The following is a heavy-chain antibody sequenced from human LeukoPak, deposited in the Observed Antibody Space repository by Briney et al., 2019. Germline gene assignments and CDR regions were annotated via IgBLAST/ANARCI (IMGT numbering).Heavy chain of an antibody. CDR3: AKVSYYDSSGYYPTEYFQH. V-gene: IGHV3-23*01. Sequence: GGSLRLSCAASGSTFSSYAMSWVRQAPGKGLEWVSAISGSGGSTYYADSVKGRFTISRDNSKNTLYLQMNSLRAEDTAVYYCAKVSYYDSSGYYPTEYFQHWGQGTLVTVSS. D-gene: IGHD3-22*01. J-gene: IGHJ1*01. CDR2: ISGSGGST. CDR1: GSTFSSYA.